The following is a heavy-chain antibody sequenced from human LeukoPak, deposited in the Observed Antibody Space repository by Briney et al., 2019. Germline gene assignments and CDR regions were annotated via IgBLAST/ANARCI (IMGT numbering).Heavy chain of an antibody. D-gene: IGHD1-1*01. V-gene: IGHV3-48*02. CDR3: ARGGHDPGIPFDI. CDR2: ISSSSTSI. Sequence: PGGSLRLSCAASGFIFSSYSMNWVRQRPGKGLEWVSYISSSSTSIYYADSVKGRFTISRDNAKNSLSLQMNSLRDEDTAVYYCARGGHDPGIPFDIWGQGTMVTVSS. J-gene: IGHJ3*02. CDR1: GFIFSSYS.